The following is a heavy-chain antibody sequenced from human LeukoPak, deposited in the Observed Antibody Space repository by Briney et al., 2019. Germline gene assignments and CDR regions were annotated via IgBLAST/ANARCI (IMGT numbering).Heavy chain of an antibody. Sequence: GGSLRLSCSPSGFTFRTYPMHWVRQAPGKGLEYVSAISSDGGATYYGGSVKGRFTISRDNSKNTLYLQMSSLRADDTAVYYCVKETSYYSDWGQGTLVTVSS. CDR1: GFTFRTYP. D-gene: IGHD3-10*01. J-gene: IGHJ4*02. CDR2: ISSDGGAT. V-gene: IGHV3-64D*08. CDR3: VKETSYYSD.